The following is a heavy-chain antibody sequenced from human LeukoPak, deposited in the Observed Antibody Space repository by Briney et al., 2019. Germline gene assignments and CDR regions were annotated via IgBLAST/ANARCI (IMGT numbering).Heavy chain of an antibody. J-gene: IGHJ4*02. CDR2: ISYDGSNK. V-gene: IGHV3-30-3*01. Sequence: GGSLRLSCAASGFTFSSYAMSWVRQAPGKGLEWVAVISYDGSNKYYADSVKGRFTISRDNSKNTLYLQMNSLRAEDTAVYYCARDLLTLFDYWGQGTLVTVSS. CDR1: GFTFSSYA. D-gene: IGHD7-27*01. CDR3: ARDLLTLFDY.